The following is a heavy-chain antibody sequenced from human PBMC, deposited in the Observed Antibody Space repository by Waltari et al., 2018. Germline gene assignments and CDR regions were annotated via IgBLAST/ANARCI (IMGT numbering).Heavy chain of an antibody. Sequence: QLQLQESGPGLVKPSEPLSLTCSVSGCSISCCCYFCGWTRQPPGKGLEWIGSIYYSGSTYYNPSLKSRVTISVDTSKNKFSLKLSSVTAADTAVYYCARSGSGWYSGWYFDLWGRGTLVTVSS. CDR1: GCSISCCCYF. V-gene: IGHV4-39*01. D-gene: IGHD6-19*01. CDR2: IYYSGST. J-gene: IGHJ2*01. CDR3: ARSGSGWYSGWYFDL.